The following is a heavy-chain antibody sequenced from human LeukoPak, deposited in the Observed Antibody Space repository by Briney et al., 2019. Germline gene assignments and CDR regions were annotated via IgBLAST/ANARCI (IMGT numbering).Heavy chain of an antibody. D-gene: IGHD4-17*01. CDR1: GFSVSTNF. CDR2: IYSGGST. Sequence: GGPLRLSCAASGFSVSTNFMMNWVRQAPGKGLEWVSVIYSGGSTYYADSVKGRFSISRDNSKNTLYLQMNGLRAEDTAVYYCARGVTDYADHNWLDPWGQGTLVTVSS. CDR3: ARGVTDYADHNWLDP. J-gene: IGHJ5*02. V-gene: IGHV3-53*01.